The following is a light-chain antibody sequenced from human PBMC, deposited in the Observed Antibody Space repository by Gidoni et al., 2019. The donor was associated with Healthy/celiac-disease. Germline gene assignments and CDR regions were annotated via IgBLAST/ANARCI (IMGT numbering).Light chain of an antibody. Sequence: EKVMTQSQATLSVSPGDRATLPCRASQSVSSNLAWYQQKPGQAPRLLSYGASTRATGIPARFSGSGSGTEFTLTISSLQSEDFAVYYCQQYNNWPPRAYTFGQGTKLEIK. CDR2: GAS. CDR1: QSVSSN. CDR3: QQYNNWPPRAYT. J-gene: IGKJ2*01. V-gene: IGKV3-15*01.